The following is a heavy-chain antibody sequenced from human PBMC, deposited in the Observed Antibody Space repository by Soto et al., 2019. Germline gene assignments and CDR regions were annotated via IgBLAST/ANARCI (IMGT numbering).Heavy chain of an antibody. D-gene: IGHD3-16*01. CDR2: IYYGGST. CDR1: GGSLGSYS. CDR3: ARRWGGALDY. J-gene: IGHJ4*02. V-gene: IGHV4-59*08. Sequence: QVKLQESGPGLVRPSEPLSLTCPVPGGSLGSYSWSWIRRPPGKGLEWIGYIYYGGSTNYNPSLKSRVTISVDTSKNQFPLKLNSVTAADTAVYYCARRWGGALDYWGQGTLVTVSS.